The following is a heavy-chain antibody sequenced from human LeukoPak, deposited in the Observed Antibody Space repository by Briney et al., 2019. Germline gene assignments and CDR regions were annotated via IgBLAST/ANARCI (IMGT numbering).Heavy chain of an antibody. CDR1: GVSISSTNW. CDR2: IDHRGNT. J-gene: IGHJ4*02. CDR3: ARGYGPGY. V-gene: IGHV4-4*02. Sequence: PSETLSLTCAVSGVSISSTNWWNWVRQPPGKGLEWIAEIDHRGNTNYNPSLKSRVTISVDRSKNQFSLKLTSVTAADTAVYYCARGYGPGYWGQGTLVTVSA. D-gene: IGHD4-17*01.